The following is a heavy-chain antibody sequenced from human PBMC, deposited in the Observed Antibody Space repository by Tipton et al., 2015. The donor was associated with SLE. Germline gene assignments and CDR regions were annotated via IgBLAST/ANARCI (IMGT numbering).Heavy chain of an antibody. Sequence: TLSLTCTVSGDSITSITRTNWWSWVRQPPGKGLEWIGEIFHSGSTNYRPSLKSRVIISVDKSKNQFSLKMSSVTAADTAVYYCARDTLGGLDYWGQGTLVTVSS. CDR2: IFHSGST. CDR3: ARDTLGGLDY. V-gene: IGHV4-4*02. J-gene: IGHJ4*02. D-gene: IGHD7-27*01. CDR1: GDSITSITRTNW.